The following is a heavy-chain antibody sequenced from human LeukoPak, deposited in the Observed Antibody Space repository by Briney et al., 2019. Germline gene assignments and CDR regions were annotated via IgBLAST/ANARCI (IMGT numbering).Heavy chain of an antibody. J-gene: IGHJ5*02. Sequence: ASVKVSCKTSGYSFTSYGVTWVRQAPGQGLEWMGWIGGYTGHTNYVQKFQGRVTMTTDTSTSTAYMELRSLTSDDTAVYYCARDGSCSGGSCAMNGWFDPWGQGTLVTVSS. D-gene: IGHD2-15*01. V-gene: IGHV1-18*01. CDR3: ARDGSCSGGSCAMNGWFDP. CDR1: GYSFTSYG. CDR2: IGGYTGHT.